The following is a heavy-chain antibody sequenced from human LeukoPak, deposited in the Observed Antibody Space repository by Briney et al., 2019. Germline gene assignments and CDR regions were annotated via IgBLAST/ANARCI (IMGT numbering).Heavy chain of an antibody. D-gene: IGHD5-12*01. Sequence: GGSLRLSCAASGFTFTTYWMHWVRQAPGKGLVWVSHINSDGSITSYADSVKGRFTISRDNAKNTLYLQMNSLRAEDTAVYYCTRDWRNLGYDYWGQGTLVTVSS. CDR3: TRDWRNLGYDY. J-gene: IGHJ4*02. CDR2: INSDGSIT. V-gene: IGHV3-74*01. CDR1: GFTFTTYW.